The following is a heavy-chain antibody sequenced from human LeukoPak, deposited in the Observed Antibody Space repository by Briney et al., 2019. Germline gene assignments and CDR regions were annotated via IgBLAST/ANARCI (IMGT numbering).Heavy chain of an antibody. J-gene: IGHJ6*02. D-gene: IGHD3-22*01. Sequence: SETLSLTCTVSGGSISSGGYYWSWIRQHPGKGLEWIGYIYYSGSTYYNPSLKSRVTISVDTSKNQFSLKLSSVTAADTAVYYCARTHYESSGYAARYYGMDVWGQGTTVTVSS. CDR2: IYYSGST. CDR1: GGSISSGGYY. CDR3: ARTHYESSGYAARYYGMDV. V-gene: IGHV4-31*03.